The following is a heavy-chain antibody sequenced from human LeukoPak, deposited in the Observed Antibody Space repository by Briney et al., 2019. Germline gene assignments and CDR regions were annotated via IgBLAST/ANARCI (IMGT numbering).Heavy chain of an antibody. Sequence: QTGGSLRLSCAASGFTFSTYGMHWVRQAPGKGLEWVAVISFDRSNKFYADSVKGRFTISRDNSKNTLYLQMNSPRPEDTALYYCAKGGGTGYSSSWYSNWGQGTLVTVSS. V-gene: IGHV3-30*18. D-gene: IGHD6-13*01. CDR3: AKGGGTGYSSSWYSN. J-gene: IGHJ4*02. CDR1: GFTFSTYG. CDR2: ISFDRSNK.